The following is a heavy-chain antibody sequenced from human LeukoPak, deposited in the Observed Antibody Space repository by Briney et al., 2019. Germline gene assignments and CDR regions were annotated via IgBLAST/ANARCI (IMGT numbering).Heavy chain of an antibody. D-gene: IGHD1-26*01. CDR2: ITPSSSNI. V-gene: IGHV3-21*01. Sequence: GGSLRLSCATFGFTFSTYNMNWVRQTPGKGLEWVSSITPSSSNIYYADSVKGRFTISRDNAKNSLYLQMDSLRAEDTAVYYCARDYSGSYYRIDYWGQGTLVTVSS. J-gene: IGHJ4*02. CDR1: GFTFSTYN. CDR3: ARDYSGSYYRIDY.